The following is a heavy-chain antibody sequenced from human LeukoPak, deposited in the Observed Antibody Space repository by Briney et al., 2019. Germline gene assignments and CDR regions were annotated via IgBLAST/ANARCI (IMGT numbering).Heavy chain of an antibody. J-gene: IGHJ4*02. CDR2: IYPGYSDT. CDR3: AGSIEAPGFPFDY. D-gene: IGHD3-10*01. V-gene: IGHV5-51*01. CDR1: GYRFTNYW. Sequence: GESLKISCKGSGYRFTNYWIGWVRQMPGKGLEWMGIIYPGYSDTRYSPSFQGQVTISADKSISTAYLQWSSLKASDTAMYYCAGSIEAPGFPFDYWGQGTLVTVSS.